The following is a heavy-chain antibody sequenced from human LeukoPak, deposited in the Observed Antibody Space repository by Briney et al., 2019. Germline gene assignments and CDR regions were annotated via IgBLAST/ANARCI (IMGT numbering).Heavy chain of an antibody. J-gene: IGHJ6*03. D-gene: IGHD3-22*01. Sequence: SETLSLTCTVSGGSISSYYWSWIRQPPGKGLEWIGNIYYSGSTNYNPSLKSRVTISVDASKNQFSLKLSSVTAADTAVYYCTRGSIAYYYMDVWGKGTTVTIS. V-gene: IGHV4-59*01. CDR1: GGSISSYY. CDR3: TRGSIAYYYMDV. CDR2: IYYSGST.